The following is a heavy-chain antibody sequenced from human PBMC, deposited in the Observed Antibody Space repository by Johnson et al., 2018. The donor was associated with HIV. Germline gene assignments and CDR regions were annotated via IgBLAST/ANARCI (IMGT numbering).Heavy chain of an antibody. D-gene: IGHD3-3*01. J-gene: IGHJ3*02. CDR2: ISYDGSNK. CDR1: GFIFSNAW. Sequence: QMQLVESGGGLVKREGSLSLSCAPSGFIFSNAWMSWVRQAPGKGLEWVAVISYDGSNKYYADSVKGRFTISRDNSKNTLYLQMNSLRAEDTAVYYCANFGVVTYGFDIWGQGTMVTVSS. V-gene: IGHV3-30-3*01. CDR3: ANFGVVTYGFDI.